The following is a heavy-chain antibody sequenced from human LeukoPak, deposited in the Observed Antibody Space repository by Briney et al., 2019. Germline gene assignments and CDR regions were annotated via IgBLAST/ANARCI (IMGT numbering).Heavy chain of an antibody. D-gene: IGHD3-22*01. J-gene: IGHJ1*01. CDR1: GYIFLAFH. CDR3: ARGSYDSSDFEYFHH. Sequence: ASVKVSCKASGYIFLAFHIHWVRQAPGQGLEWMGWINPNSGGTNYAQNFQGRVTMTRDTSISTAYMELNRLRSDDTAVYYCARGSYDSSDFEYFHHWGQGTLVTVSS. CDR2: INPNSGGT. V-gene: IGHV1-2*02.